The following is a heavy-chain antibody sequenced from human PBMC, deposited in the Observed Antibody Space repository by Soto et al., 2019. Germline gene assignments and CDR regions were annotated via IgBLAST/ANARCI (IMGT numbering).Heavy chain of an antibody. CDR3: ARESLLKSIPIYGYYYYAMDV. Sequence: EVQLVESGGGLVLPGGAPRLSCAASGFIFCSSWMTWVRQAPGKGLGGVANIKPDGSEVYYADSVKGRFTISRDNPRNSLYLQMSSLRAEDTAVYYCARESLLKSIPIYGYYYYAMDVWGQGTTVIVSS. V-gene: IGHV3-7*03. CDR2: IKPDGSEV. CDR1: GFIFCSSW. J-gene: IGHJ6*02. D-gene: IGHD3-3*01.